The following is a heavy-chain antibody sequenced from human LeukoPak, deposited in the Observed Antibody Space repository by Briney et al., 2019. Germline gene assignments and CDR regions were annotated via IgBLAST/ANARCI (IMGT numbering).Heavy chain of an antibody. CDR3: ARDKNRGYSYGYGLDY. Sequence: ASVKVSCKASGYTFTGYYVHWVRQAPGQGLEWMGRINPNSGGTNYAQKFQGRVTMTRDTSISTAYMELSRLRSDDTAVYYCARDKNRGYSYGYGLDYWGQGTLVTVSS. V-gene: IGHV1-2*06. CDR1: GYTFTGYY. CDR2: INPNSGGT. D-gene: IGHD5-18*01. J-gene: IGHJ4*02.